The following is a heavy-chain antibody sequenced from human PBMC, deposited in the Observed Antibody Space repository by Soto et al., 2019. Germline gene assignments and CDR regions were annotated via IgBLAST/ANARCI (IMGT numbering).Heavy chain of an antibody. D-gene: IGHD6-19*01. CDR2: IYYSGST. V-gene: IGHV4-59*01. CDR1: GGSISSYY. Sequence: SETLSLTCTVSGGSISSYYWSWIRQPPGKGLEWIGYIYYSGSTNYNPSLKSRVTISVDTSKNQFSLKLSSVTAADTAVYYCARGGGSCWYKVTWFDPWGQGTLVTVSS. CDR3: ARGGGSCWYKVTWFDP. J-gene: IGHJ5*02.